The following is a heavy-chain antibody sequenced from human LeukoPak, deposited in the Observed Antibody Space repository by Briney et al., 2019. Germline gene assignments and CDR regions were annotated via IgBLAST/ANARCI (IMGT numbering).Heavy chain of an antibody. J-gene: IGHJ4*02. CDR1: GFTFSSYA. D-gene: IGHD3-22*01. CDR3: ARDRPNNYDSSGYFDY. V-gene: IGHV3-30*01. CDR2: ISYDGSNK. Sequence: PGRSLRLSCAASGFTFSSYAMHWVRQAPGKGLEWVAVISYDGSNKYYADSVKGRFTISRDNSKNTLYLQVNSLRAEDTAVYYCARDRPNNYDSSGYFDYWGQGTLVTVSS.